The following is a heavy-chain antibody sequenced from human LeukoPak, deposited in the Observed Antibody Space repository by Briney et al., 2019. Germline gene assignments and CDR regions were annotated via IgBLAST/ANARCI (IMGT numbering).Heavy chain of an antibody. Sequence: GGSLRLSCAASGFSFRTYSMNWVRQAPGKGLEWVSGISSSSSHIYYSDSVKGRFTISRDNAKNSPYLQLNSLRAEDTAVFYCARDLGVGGTMTLDYWGQGTLVTVSS. V-gene: IGHV3-21*06. J-gene: IGHJ4*02. CDR3: ARDLGVGGTMTLDY. D-gene: IGHD1-26*01. CDR2: ISSSSSHI. CDR1: GFSFRTYS.